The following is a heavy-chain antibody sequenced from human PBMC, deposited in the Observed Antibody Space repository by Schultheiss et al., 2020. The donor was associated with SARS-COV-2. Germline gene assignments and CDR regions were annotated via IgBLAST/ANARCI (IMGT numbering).Heavy chain of an antibody. CDR1: GFTFSSYS. CDR2: IKQDGSEK. CDR3: AKDLGGRDYYDRSYYYYYGMDV. D-gene: IGHD3-22*01. Sequence: GESLKISCAASGFTFSSYSMNWVRQAPGKGLEWVANIKQDGSEKYYVDSVKGRFTISRDNSKNTLYLQMNSLRAEDTAVYYCAKDLGGRDYYDRSYYYYYGMDVWGQGTTVTVSS. V-gene: IGHV3-7*03. J-gene: IGHJ6*02.